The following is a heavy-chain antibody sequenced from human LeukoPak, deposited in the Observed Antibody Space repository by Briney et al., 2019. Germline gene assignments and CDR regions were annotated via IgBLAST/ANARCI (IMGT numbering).Heavy chain of an antibody. V-gene: IGHV3-48*03. J-gene: IGHJ4*02. Sequence: PGGSLRLSCAASGFTFSGYEMNWVRQAPGKGLEWVSYISSSGSTISYADSVKGRFTISRDNAKNSLFLQMSSLRAEDTAVYYCARDRKDSSAWSSNFDYWGQGTLVTVSS. CDR1: GFTFSGYE. CDR2: ISSSGSTI. CDR3: ARDRKDSSAWSSNFDY. D-gene: IGHD6-19*01.